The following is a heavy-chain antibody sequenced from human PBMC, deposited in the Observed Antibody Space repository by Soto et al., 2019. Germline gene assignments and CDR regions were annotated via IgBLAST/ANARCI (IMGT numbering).Heavy chain of an antibody. Sequence: QVQLVQSGAEVKKPGSSVKVSCKASGGTFSSYAISWVRQAPGQGLEWMGGIIPIFGTANYAQKFQGRVTITADESTSTAYMELSIIRSEETAVYYCARIREYYYDSSGYSAPYVFDIWGQGTMVTVSS. CDR1: GGTFSSYA. J-gene: IGHJ3*02. D-gene: IGHD3-22*01. CDR2: IIPIFGTA. CDR3: ARIREYYYDSSGYSAPYVFDI. V-gene: IGHV1-69*01.